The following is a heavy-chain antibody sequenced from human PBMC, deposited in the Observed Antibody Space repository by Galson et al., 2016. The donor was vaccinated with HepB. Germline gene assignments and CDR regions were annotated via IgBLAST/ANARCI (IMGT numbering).Heavy chain of an antibody. CDR2: ISGSGGST. Sequence: SLRLSCATSGFSLTSYAMNWVRQAPGKGLEWVSGISGSGGSTHYADSVKGRFSISRDNSKNSLYLQMNSLRAEDTAVYYCVKGDIFGVVLGLIFDYWGQGTLVTVSS. CDR3: VKGDIFGVVLGLIFDY. D-gene: IGHD3-3*02. J-gene: IGHJ4*02. CDR1: GFSLTSYA. V-gene: IGHV3-23*01.